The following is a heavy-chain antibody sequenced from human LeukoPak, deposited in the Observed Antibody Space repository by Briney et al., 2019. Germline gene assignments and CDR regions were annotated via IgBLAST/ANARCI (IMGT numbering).Heavy chain of an antibody. CDR3: APEIIRRYNGSRQDGMDV. J-gene: IGHJ6*02. V-gene: IGHV3-30*02. D-gene: IGHD1-26*01. CDR2: ILNDGINK. Sequence: GGALRLSCAASGFTLSNYGMRWVRRAPSKGLEWVAVILNDGINKNYADSVKGRFAISRDNSKNTLYLQMNSLRGEDTALYYCAPEIIRRYNGSRQDGMDVWGQGTTVTVSS. CDR1: GFTLSNYG.